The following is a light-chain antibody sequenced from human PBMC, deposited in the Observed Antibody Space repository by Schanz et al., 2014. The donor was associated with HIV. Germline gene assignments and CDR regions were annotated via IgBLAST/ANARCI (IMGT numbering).Light chain of an antibody. Sequence: QSVLTQPPSASGTPGQTVTISCSGSSSDIGTNSVNWYQQFPGTAPKLLIYSGNQRPSGVPDRFSGSKSGTSASLAISGLQSEDEADYYCAAWDVNLNGPVFGGGTKLTVL. V-gene: IGLV1-44*01. J-gene: IGLJ2*01. CDR2: SGN. CDR3: AAWDVNLNGPV. CDR1: SSDIGTNS.